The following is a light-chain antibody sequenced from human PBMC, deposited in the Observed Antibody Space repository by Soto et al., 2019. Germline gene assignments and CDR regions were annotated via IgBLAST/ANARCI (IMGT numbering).Light chain of an antibody. V-gene: IGLV2-23*01. CDR1: SSDVGGYNL. J-gene: IGLJ2*01. CDR3: CSYAGSTTYVV. CDR2: EDT. Sequence: QSALTQPASVSGSPGQSITISCTGTSSDVGGYNLVSWYQQHPGKAPKLMIFEDTKRPSGVSNRFSGSKSGNTASLTISGLQAQDEADYYCCSYAGSTTYVVFVGGTKLTVL.